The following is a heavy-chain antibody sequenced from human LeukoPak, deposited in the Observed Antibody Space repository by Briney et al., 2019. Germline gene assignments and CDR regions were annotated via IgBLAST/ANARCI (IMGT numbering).Heavy chain of an antibody. CDR1: GGSISSSSYY. CDR2: IYYSGST. CDR3: ARHPGYCSSTSCYALNWFDP. J-gene: IGHJ5*02. Sequence: SETLSLTCTVSGGSISSSSYYWGWIRQPPGKGLEWIGSIYYSGSTYYNPSLKSRVTISVDTSKNQFSLKLSSVTAADTAVYYCARHPGYCSSTSCYALNWFDPWGQGTLVTVSS. V-gene: IGHV4-39*01. D-gene: IGHD2-2*01.